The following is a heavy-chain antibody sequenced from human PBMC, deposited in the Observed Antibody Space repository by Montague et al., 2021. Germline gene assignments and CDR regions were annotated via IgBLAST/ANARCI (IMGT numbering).Heavy chain of an antibody. D-gene: IGHD3-22*01. CDR1: GFTFSTFP. CDR3: ARWRVYYDSSGYAA. V-gene: IGHV3-30-3*01. CDR2: ISHDGSNK. J-gene: IGHJ5*02. Sequence: SLRLSCAASGFTFSTFPMHWVRQAPGKGLEWVALISHDGSNKYYADSVRGRFTVSRDNSKNTLYLQTSSLRADDTAVYYCARWRVYYDSSGYAAWGRGTPVTVSS.